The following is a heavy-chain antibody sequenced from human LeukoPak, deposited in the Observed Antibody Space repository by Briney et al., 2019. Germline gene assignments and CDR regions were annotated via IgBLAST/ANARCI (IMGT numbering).Heavy chain of an antibody. CDR3: AKDRLWFGELLPRGGVDV. V-gene: IGHV3-30*18. D-gene: IGHD3-10*01. CDR2: ISYDGSNK. Sequence: GRSLRLSCAASGFTFSSYGMHWVRQAPGKGLEWVAVISYDGSNKYYADSVKGRFTISRDNSKNTLYLQMNSLRAEDTAVYYCAKDRLWFGELLPRGGVDVWGQGTTVTVSS. CDR1: GFTFSSYG. J-gene: IGHJ6*02.